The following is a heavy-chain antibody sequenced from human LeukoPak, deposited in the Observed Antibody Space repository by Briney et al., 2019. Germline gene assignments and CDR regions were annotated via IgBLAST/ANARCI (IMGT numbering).Heavy chain of an antibody. CDR3: AITGYYYYYMDV. CDR1: GGSISSSNW. D-gene: IGHD3-10*01. J-gene: IGHJ6*03. Sequence: SGTLSLTCAVSGGSISSSNWWSWVRQPPGKGLEWIGEIYHSGSTNYNPSLKSRVTISVDTSKNQFSLKLSSVTAADTAVYYCAITGYYYYYMDVWGKGTTVTVSS. V-gene: IGHV4-4*02. CDR2: IYHSGST.